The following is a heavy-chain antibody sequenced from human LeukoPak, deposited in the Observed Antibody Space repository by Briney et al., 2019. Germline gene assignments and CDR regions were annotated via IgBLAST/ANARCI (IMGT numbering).Heavy chain of an antibody. CDR3: AKSKRTLSSFDI. J-gene: IGHJ3*02. V-gene: IGHV3-23*01. CDR1: GITLSSFA. Sequence: GGSLRLSCAASGITLSSFAMSWVRQAPGKGLEWVAGISGSGGRTNYADSVKGRFTISRDNSKNMVYLQKHSLRAEDTAVYYCAKSKRTLSSFDIWGQGTMVTVSS. CDR2: ISGSGGRT.